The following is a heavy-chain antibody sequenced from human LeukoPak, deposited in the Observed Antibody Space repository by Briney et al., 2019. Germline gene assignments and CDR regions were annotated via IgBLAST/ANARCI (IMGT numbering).Heavy chain of an antibody. D-gene: IGHD4-23*01. J-gene: IGHJ4*02. V-gene: IGHV1-18*01. CDR2: ISTFNGNT. CDR1: GYTFTSYG. CDR3: ARRHLIGNGYFDH. Sequence: GASVKVSCKASGYTFTSYGISWVRQAPGQGLQWLGWISTFNGNTNHAQILQDRVTMTTDTSTNTAYLELRSLRSDDTAVYYCARRHLIGNGYFDHWGQGTLVTVSS.